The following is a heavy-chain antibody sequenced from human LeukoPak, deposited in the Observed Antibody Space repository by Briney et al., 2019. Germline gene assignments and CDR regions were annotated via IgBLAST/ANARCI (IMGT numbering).Heavy chain of an antibody. D-gene: IGHD6-13*01. CDR3: ARGRYLTTSGGAAAGFLDY. V-gene: IGHV4-34*01. CDR2: INHSGST. J-gene: IGHJ4*02. Sequence: SETLSLTCAVYGGSFSGYYWSWIRQPPGKGLEWIGEINHSGSTHYNPSLKSRVTISVDTSQKQFSLRLTSVTAADTAVYYCARGRYLTTSGGAAAGFLDYWGQGSLVTVST. CDR1: GGSFSGYY.